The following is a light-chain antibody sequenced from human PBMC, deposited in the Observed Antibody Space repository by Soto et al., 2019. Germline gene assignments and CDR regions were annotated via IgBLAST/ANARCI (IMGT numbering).Light chain of an antibody. V-gene: IGKV3-20*01. CDR3: QQYDSSPLT. CDR2: GAS. J-gene: IGKJ4*01. Sequence: EIVLTQSPGTLSFSPGERATLSCRASQSVSLRYIARYQQKPGQAPRLLIYGASSRATGIPDRFSGGGSGTDFTLTISSLESEDFAVYYCQQYDSSPLTFGGGTEVEIK. CDR1: QSVSLRY.